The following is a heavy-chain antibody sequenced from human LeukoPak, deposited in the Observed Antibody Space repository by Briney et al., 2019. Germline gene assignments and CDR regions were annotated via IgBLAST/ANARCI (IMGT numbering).Heavy chain of an antibody. Sequence: SETLSLTCSVSGGSISSSTYYWGWIRQPPGKGLEWIGSIYYSGTTYYNPSLESRVTISVDTSKNQFSLKLSSVTAADTTLYYCARHGVTGDFNDASDVWGQGTMVTVSS. CDR2: IYYSGTT. CDR3: ARHGVTGDFNDASDV. CDR1: GGSISSSTYY. D-gene: IGHD1-20*01. J-gene: IGHJ3*01. V-gene: IGHV4-39*01.